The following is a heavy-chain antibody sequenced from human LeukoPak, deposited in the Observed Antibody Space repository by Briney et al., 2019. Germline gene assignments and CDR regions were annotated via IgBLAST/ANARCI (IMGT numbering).Heavy chain of an antibody. Sequence: GRSLRLSCAASGFTFSSYAMHWVRQAPGKGLEWVALISYDGSNKDYADSVKGRFAISRDNSKNTLYLEMNSLRAEDKAVYYCARPNHYENKEIDYWGQGTLVTVSS. CDR2: ISYDGSNK. V-gene: IGHV3-30*09. CDR3: ARPNHYENKEIDY. D-gene: IGHD3-22*01. J-gene: IGHJ4*02. CDR1: GFTFSSYA.